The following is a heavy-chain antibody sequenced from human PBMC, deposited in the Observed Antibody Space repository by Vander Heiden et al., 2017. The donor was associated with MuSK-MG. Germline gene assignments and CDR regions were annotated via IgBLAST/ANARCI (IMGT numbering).Heavy chain of an antibody. V-gene: IGHV4-39*01. D-gene: IGHD2-21*01. CDR2: IYYSGST. J-gene: IGHJ4*02. Sequence: QLQLQESGPGLVKLSETLSLTCTVSGGSISSSSYYWGWIRQPPGKGLEWIGSIYYSGSTYYNPSLKSRVTISVDTSKNQFSLKLSSVTAADTAVYYCIGGGYCGGDCYLFDYWGQGTLVTVSS. CDR3: IGGGYCGGDCYLFDY. CDR1: GGSISSSSYY.